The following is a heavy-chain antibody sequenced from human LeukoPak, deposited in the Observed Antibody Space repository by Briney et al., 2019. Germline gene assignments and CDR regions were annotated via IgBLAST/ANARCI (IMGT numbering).Heavy chain of an antibody. Sequence: SETLSLTCTVSGGSISSGGYYWSWIRQHPGEGPEWIGYIYYSGSTYYNPSLKSRVTISVDTSKNQFSLKLSSVTAADTAVYYCARETKRVGYCSGGSCQNWGQGTLVTVSS. CDR2: IYYSGST. CDR1: GGSISSGGYY. V-gene: IGHV4-31*03. D-gene: IGHD2-15*01. CDR3: ARETKRVGYCSGGSCQN. J-gene: IGHJ4*02.